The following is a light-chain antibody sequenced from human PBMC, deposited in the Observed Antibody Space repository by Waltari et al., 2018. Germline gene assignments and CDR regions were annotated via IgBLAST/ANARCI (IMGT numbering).Light chain of an antibody. V-gene: IGLV3-1*01. J-gene: IGLJ2*01. Sequence: SYEIPSPASVSLSPGQTASISCSGGGRGDSYVSWYQQKPGQSPGLVIFQDTTRPSGIRRRFSSSNSANTATQISSGTQAMDETDSDCHTWDNSAVVFGGGTKLTFL. CDR2: QDT. CDR3: HTWDNSAVV. CDR1: GRGDSY.